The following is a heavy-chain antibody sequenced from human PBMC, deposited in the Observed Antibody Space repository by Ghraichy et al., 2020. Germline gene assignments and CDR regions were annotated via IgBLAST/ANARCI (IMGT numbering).Heavy chain of an antibody. Sequence: GSLRLSCAASGFTFSSYGMHWVRQAPGKGLEWVAFIRYDGSNKYYGDSVKGRFTISRDNFKKTLNLQMNRLRAEDTAVYFCAKDALRGGFVGVVTYYYYMDVWGKGTTVTVSS. CDR3: AKDALRGGFVGVVTYYYYMDV. D-gene: IGHD3-3*01. CDR2: IRYDGSNK. J-gene: IGHJ6*03. V-gene: IGHV3-30*02. CDR1: GFTFSSYG.